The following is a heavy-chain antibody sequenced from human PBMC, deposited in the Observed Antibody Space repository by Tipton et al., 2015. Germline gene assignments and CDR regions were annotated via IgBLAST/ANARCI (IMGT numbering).Heavy chain of an antibody. J-gene: IGHJ5*02. CDR3: ARGTKGNWFDP. CDR2: IYSDSSI. CDR1: GFPVSNYY. V-gene: IGHV3-53*01. Sequence: SLRLSCAASGFPVSNYYMNWVRQAPGKGLEWVSVIYSDSSIYYADSVKGRFTILRDKSKNTVSLQMNSLKADDTAVYYCARGTKGNWFDPWGQGTLVTVSS.